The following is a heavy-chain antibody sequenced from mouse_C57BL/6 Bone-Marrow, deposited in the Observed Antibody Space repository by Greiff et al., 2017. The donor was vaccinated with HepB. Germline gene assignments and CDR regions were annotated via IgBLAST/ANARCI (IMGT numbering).Heavy chain of an antibody. J-gene: IGHJ1*03. CDR3: ARPGDYGSSGWYFDV. CDR1: GFTFSDYY. CDR2: ISNGGGST. D-gene: IGHD1-1*01. V-gene: IGHV5-12*01. Sequence: EVKLQESGGGLVQPGGSLKLSCAASGFTFSDYYMYWVRQTPEKRLEWVAYISNGGGSTYYPDTVKGRFTISRDNAKNTLYLQMSRLKSEDTAMYYCARPGDYGSSGWYFDVWGTGTTVTVSS.